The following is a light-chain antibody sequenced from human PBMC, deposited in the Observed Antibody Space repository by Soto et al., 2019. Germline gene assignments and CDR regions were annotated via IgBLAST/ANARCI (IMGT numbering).Light chain of an antibody. J-gene: IGKJ1*01. V-gene: IGKV3-20*01. CDR3: QQYGSSIRT. CDR2: GAS. CDR1: QSVGSNY. Sequence: EIVLTQFPGTLSLSPGERATLSCRASQSVGSNYLAWYQQRPGQPPNLLIFGASHRAPDIPDRFSGSGSGTDFTLTISSLEPEDFAVYYCQQYGSSIRTFGQGTKVDIK.